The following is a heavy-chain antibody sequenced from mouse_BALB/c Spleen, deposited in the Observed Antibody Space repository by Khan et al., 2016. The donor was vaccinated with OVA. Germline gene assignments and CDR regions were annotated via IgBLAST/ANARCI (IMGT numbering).Heavy chain of an antibody. J-gene: IGHJ2*01. V-gene: IGHV5-17*02. CDR2: ISSGSSTI. Sequence: DVHLVESGGGLVQPGGSRKLSCAASGFTFSRFGMHWVRQAPEKGLEWVAYISSGSSTIYYADTVKGRFTISRDNPKNTLFLQMTSLMSEDTAMYYCARDSNFDYWGQGTTLTVSS. CDR3: ARDSNFDY. CDR1: GFTFSRFG.